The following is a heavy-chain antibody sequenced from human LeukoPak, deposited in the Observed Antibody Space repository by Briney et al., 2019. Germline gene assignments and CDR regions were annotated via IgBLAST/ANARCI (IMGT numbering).Heavy chain of an antibody. CDR3: ARASGYDAVGYSSDHYYMDV. CDR1: GFTFSTYW. Sequence: PGGSLRLSCAASGFTFSTYWMSWVRQPPGKGLECLANINLDGSEKYYVDSVKGRFTISRDNAKNTLYLQMNSLKAEDTAIYYCARASGYDAVGYSSDHYYMDVWGKGTTVTVSS. V-gene: IGHV3-7*04. CDR2: INLDGSEK. D-gene: IGHD3-22*01. J-gene: IGHJ6*03.